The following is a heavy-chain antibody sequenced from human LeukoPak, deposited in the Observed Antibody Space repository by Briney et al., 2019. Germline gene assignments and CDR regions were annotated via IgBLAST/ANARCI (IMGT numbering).Heavy chain of an antibody. CDR3: ARDYSYYYMDV. J-gene: IGHJ6*03. Sequence: PGGSLRLSCAASGFTFSSYAMHWVRQAPGKGLEWVAVISYDGSNKYYADSVKGRFTISRDNSKNTLYLQMNSLRAEDTAVYYCARDYSYYYMDVWGKGTTVTVSS. V-gene: IGHV3-30*01. D-gene: IGHD4-11*01. CDR1: GFTFSSYA. CDR2: ISYDGSNK.